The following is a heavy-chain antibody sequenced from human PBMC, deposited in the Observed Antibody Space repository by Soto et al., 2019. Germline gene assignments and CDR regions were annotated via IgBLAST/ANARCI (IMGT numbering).Heavy chain of an antibody. CDR2: ISAYNGNT. V-gene: IGHV1-18*01. J-gene: IGHJ4*02. CDR1: GYTFTSYG. D-gene: IGHD4-4*01. Sequence: ASVKVSCKASGYTFTSYGISWVRQAPGQGLEWMGWISAYNGNTNYAQKLQGRVTMTTDTSTSTAYMELRSLRSDDTAVYYCARDRSLFTVTLIDYWGQGTLVTVSS. CDR3: ARDRSLFTVTLIDY.